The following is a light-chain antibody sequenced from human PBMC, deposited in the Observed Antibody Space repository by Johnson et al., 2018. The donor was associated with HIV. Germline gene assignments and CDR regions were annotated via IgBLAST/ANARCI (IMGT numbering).Light chain of an antibody. Sequence: QSVLTQPPSVSAAPGQKVTISCSGSSSNIGNNYVSWYQQLPGTAPKLLIYENNKRPSGIPDRFSGSKSGTSTTLGITGLQTGDEADYNCGTWDSSLNSYVCGTGTKVSVL. CDR1: SSNIGNNY. CDR3: GTWDSSLNSYV. CDR2: ENN. V-gene: IGLV1-51*02. J-gene: IGLJ1*01.